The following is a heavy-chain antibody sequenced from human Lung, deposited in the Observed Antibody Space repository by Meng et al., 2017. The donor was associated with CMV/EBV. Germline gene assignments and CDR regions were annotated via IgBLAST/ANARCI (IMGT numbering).Heavy chain of an antibody. Sequence: CKTSGSTFSSYGISWMRQAPGQGLEWMGGIIPILGTANYAQKFQGRVTITTDESTSTAYMELSSLSSEDTAVYYCARGDSSWYRLDYWGQGTLVTVSS. CDR1: GSTFSSYG. CDR2: IIPILGTA. D-gene: IGHD6-13*01. V-gene: IGHV1-69*05. CDR3: ARGDSSWYRLDY. J-gene: IGHJ4*02.